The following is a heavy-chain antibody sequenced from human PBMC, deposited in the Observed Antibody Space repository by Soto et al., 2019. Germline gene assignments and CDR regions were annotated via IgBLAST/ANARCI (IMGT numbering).Heavy chain of an antibody. CDR1: GFTLSGRS. V-gene: IGHV3-74*01. D-gene: IGHD3-10*01. CDR2: IDNAGTDS. J-gene: IGHJ6*04. CDR3: ARGWFGPDV. Sequence: EVQLVESGGGLVQPGGSLRLSCAASGFTLSGRSMHWVRQAPGKGLVWVSGIDNAGTDSTYADSVKGRFTSSRDNAKNMLDPQMNSLRVEDTAVYYCARGWFGPDVWGKGTTVTVSS.